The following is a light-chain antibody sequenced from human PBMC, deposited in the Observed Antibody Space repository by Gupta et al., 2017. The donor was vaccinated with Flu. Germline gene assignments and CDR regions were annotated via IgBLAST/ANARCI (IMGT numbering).Light chain of an antibody. CDR2: EVS. CDR3: SSYTSSSTLYV. CDR1: SSDVGGYHN. Sequence: QSALTQPASVSGSPGQSITISCTGTSSDVGGYHNVSWYQQHPGKAPKLMIYEVSNQPSGVSNRFSGSKSGNTASLTISGLQAEDESDFYCSSYTSSSTLYVFGSGTKVTVL. V-gene: IGLV2-14*01. J-gene: IGLJ1*01.